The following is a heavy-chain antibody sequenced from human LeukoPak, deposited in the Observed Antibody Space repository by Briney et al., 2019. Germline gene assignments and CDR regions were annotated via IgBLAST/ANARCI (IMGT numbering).Heavy chain of an antibody. CDR1: GFTFSSYW. D-gene: IGHD3-3*01. J-gene: IGHJ4*02. CDR2: IKQDGSDK. Sequence: GGSLRLSCAASGFTFSSYWMSWARQAPGKGLEWVANIKQDGSDKYYVDSVKGRFSISKDNAKNLLFLEMSSLRAEDTAVYYCAREYDFWRYLDYWGQGILVTVSS. V-gene: IGHV3-7*01. CDR3: AREYDFWRYLDY.